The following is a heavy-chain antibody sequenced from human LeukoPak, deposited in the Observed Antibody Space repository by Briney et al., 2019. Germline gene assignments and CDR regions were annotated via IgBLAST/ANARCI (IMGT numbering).Heavy chain of an antibody. J-gene: IGHJ6*03. CDR2: INHSGGST. D-gene: IGHD6-19*01. CDR3: ARGSVEGGWNYYYYYMDV. V-gene: IGHV1-46*01. Sequence: ASVKVSCKASGYTFTSYYMHWVRQAPGHGLEWMGIINHSGGSTSYAQKLQGRVIMNRDMSTSTVYMELSSLRSEDTAVYYCARGSVEGGWNYYYYYMDVWGKGTTVTVSS. CDR1: GYTFTSYY.